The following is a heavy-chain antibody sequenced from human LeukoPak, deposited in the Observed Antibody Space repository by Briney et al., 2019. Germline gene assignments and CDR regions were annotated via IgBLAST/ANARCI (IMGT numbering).Heavy chain of an antibody. CDR2: ISYDGSNK. J-gene: IGHJ4*02. Sequence: PGRSLRLSCAASGFTFSSYAMHWVRQAPGKGLEWVAVISYDGSNKYYADSVKGRFTISRDNSKNTLYLQMNSLRAEDTAVYYCTTDLDYWGQGTLVTVSS. CDR3: TTDLDY. CDR1: GFTFSSYA. V-gene: IGHV3-30-3*01.